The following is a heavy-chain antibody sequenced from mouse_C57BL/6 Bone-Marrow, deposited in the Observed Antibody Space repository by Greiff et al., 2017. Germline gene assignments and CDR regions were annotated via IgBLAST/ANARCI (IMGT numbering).Heavy chain of an antibody. D-gene: IGHD2-2*01. Sequence: VQLQQSGAELARPGASVKLSCKASGYTFTSYGISWVKQRTGQGLEWIGEIYPRSGNTYYNEKFKGKATLTADKSSSTAYMELRSLTSEDSAVYFCARRRIYYGYDGWFAYWGQGTLVTVSA. CDR2: IYPRSGNT. J-gene: IGHJ3*01. CDR3: ARRRIYYGYDGWFAY. V-gene: IGHV1-81*01. CDR1: GYTFTSYG.